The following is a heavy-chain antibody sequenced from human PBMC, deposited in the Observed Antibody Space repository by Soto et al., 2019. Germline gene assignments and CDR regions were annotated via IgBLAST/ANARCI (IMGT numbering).Heavy chain of an antibody. CDR1: GYTFTSYG. D-gene: IGHD3-22*01. V-gene: IGHV1-18*01. Sequence: QVQLVQSGAEVKKPGASVKVSCKASGYTFTSYGISWVRQAPGQGLEWMGWISAYNGNTNYAQKLQGRVTMTTHTSTSTAYMEMRSLRSDDTAVYYCARDPLSLDYYDSSGPADYWGQGTLVTVSS. J-gene: IGHJ4*02. CDR2: ISAYNGNT. CDR3: ARDPLSLDYYDSSGPADY.